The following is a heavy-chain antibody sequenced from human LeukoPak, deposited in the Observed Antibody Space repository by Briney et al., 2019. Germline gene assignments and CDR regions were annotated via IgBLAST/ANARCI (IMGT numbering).Heavy chain of an antibody. Sequence: PGGSLRLSCAASGFTFSSYAMHWVRKPQGKGLEYVSAISSNGGRTYYANSVKGRFTISRDNSKNTLYLQMGSLRAEDMAVYYCARSAVAEFRFDYWGQGTLVTVSS. CDR2: ISSNGGRT. D-gene: IGHD6-19*01. CDR3: ARSAVAEFRFDY. CDR1: GFTFSSYA. J-gene: IGHJ4*02. V-gene: IGHV3-64*01.